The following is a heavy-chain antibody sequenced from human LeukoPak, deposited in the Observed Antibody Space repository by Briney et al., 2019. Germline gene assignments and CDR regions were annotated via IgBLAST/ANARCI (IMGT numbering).Heavy chain of an antibody. CDR2: INHSGST. V-gene: IGHV4-38-2*02. CDR3: ARGPRRGYSSSWYFDY. J-gene: IGHJ4*02. Sequence: SETLSLTCTVSGYSISSGYYWSWIRQPPGKGLEWIGEINHSGSTNYNPSLKSRVTISVDTSKNQFSLKLSSVTAADTAVYYCARGPRRGYSSSWYFDYWGQGTLVTVSS. CDR1: GYSISSGYY. D-gene: IGHD6-13*01.